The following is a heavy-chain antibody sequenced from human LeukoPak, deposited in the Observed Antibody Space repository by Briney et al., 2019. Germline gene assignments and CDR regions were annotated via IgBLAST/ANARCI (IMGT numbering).Heavy chain of an antibody. CDR1: GFTFSNYW. CDR2: INSDGINT. D-gene: IGHD3-22*01. Sequence: GSPRLSCAASGFTFSNYWMHWVRQAPGKGLVWVSRINSDGINTSYADSVKGRFTISRDNAKNTLNLQMNSLRAEDTAVYYCARDLGQYYDTSDNWFDPWGQGTLVTVSS. V-gene: IGHV3-74*01. J-gene: IGHJ5*02. CDR3: ARDLGQYYDTSDNWFDP.